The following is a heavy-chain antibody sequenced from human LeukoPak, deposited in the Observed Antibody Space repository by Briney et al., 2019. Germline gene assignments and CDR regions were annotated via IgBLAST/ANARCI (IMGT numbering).Heavy chain of an antibody. CDR3: ARVSYSYAPPTFFTYYMDV. D-gene: IGHD3-16*01. Sequence: SETLSLTCTVSGGSIGRYYWSWIRQPPGKGLEWIGYIYYSGSTNYNPSLKSRVTISVDTSKNQFSLKLSSVTAADTAVYYCARVSYSYAPPTFFTYYMDVWGKGTTVTVSS. CDR2: IYYSGST. J-gene: IGHJ6*03. CDR1: GGSIGRYY. V-gene: IGHV4-59*01.